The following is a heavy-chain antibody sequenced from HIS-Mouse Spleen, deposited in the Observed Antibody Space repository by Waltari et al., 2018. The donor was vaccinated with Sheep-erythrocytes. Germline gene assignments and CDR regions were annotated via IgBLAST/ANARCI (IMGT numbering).Heavy chain of an antibody. CDR3: ARGYGGNTRGAFDI. CDR2: INHSGST. D-gene: IGHD2-15*01. CDR1: GGSFGGYY. Sequence: QVQLKQWGAGLLKPSETLSLTCAVYGGSFGGYYRSWIRQPPGKGLEWIGEINHSGSTNYNPSLKSRVTISVDTSKNQFSLKLSSVTAADTAVYYCARGYGGNTRGAFDIWGQGTMVTVSS. J-gene: IGHJ3*02. V-gene: IGHV4-34*01.